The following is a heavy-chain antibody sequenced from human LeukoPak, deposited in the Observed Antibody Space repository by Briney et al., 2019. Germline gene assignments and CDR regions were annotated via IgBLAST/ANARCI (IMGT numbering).Heavy chain of an antibody. CDR2: IKQDGSEK. D-gene: IGHD7-27*01. J-gene: IGHJ4*02. CDR1: GFTFSNYW. CDR3: AREPTGALDY. Sequence: GGSLRLSCAASGFTFSNYWMSWVRQAPGKGLEWVANIKQDGSEKYYVDSVKGRFTISRDNAKNSLYLQMNSLRAEDTAVYYCAREPTGALDYWGQGTLVTVSS. V-gene: IGHV3-7*03.